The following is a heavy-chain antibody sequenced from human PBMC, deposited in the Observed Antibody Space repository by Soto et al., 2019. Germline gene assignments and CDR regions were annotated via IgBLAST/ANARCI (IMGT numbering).Heavy chain of an antibody. Sequence: EVKLLESGGGLIQPGGSLRLSCAASGFTFRSYATNWVRQAPGKGLEWVSAISGDGGSTYYADSVEGRFTISRDNSKNTLDLQMNSLRVEDTAVYYCAKDILGLVSSWYLDYWGQGTLVTVSS. J-gene: IGHJ4*02. CDR1: GFTFRSYA. CDR2: ISGDGGST. V-gene: IGHV3-23*01. CDR3: AKDILGLVSSWYLDY. D-gene: IGHD6-13*01.